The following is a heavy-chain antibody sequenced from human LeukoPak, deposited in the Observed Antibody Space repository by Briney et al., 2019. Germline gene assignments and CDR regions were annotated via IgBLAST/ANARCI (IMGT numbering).Heavy chain of an antibody. D-gene: IGHD4-17*01. CDR2: ISYDGSNK. Sequence: GGSLRLSCAASGFTFSSYAMHWVRQAPGKGLEWVAVISYDGSNKHYADSVKGRFTISRDNSKNTLYLQMNSLRAEDTAVYYCVRDGLNGGNDHGCDYWGQGTLVTVSS. CDR1: GFTFSSYA. J-gene: IGHJ4*02. CDR3: VRDGLNGGNDHGCDY. V-gene: IGHV3-30*04.